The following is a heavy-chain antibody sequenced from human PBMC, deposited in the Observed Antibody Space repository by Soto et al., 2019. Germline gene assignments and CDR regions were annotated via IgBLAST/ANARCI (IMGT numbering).Heavy chain of an antibody. V-gene: IGHV3-33*01. CDR2: IWYDGRDK. J-gene: IGHJ4*02. CDR3: VSGYGYFEN. CDR1: GITFSKYG. Sequence: QVQLVESGGGVVQPGRSLRLSCAASGITFSKYGTHWVRQAPGKGLEWVAVIWYDGRDKYYADSVKGRFTISRDNSKNTLYLQMNSLTAEDTAGYYCVSGYGYFENWGQGTLVTV. D-gene: IGHD3-22*01.